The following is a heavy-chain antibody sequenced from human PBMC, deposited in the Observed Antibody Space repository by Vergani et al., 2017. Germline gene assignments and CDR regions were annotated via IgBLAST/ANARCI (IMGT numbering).Heavy chain of an antibody. CDR1: GYTYTGYY. CDR3: ARTTGSSREAFDI. J-gene: IGHJ3*02. Sequence: QVQLVQSGAEVKKPGASVKVSCKASGYTYTGYYMHWVRQAPGQGLEWMGWINPNSGGTNYAQKFQGWVTMTRDTSISTAYMELSRLRSDDTAVYYCARTTGSSREAFDIWGQGTMVTVSS. V-gene: IGHV1-2*04. D-gene: IGHD6-13*01. CDR2: INPNSGGT.